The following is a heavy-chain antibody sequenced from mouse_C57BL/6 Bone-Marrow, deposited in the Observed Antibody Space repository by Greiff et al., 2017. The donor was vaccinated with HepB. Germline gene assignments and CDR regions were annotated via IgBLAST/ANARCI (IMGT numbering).Heavy chain of an antibody. CDR3: ATRDYCSSSWFAY. CDR2: ISDGGSYT. Sequence: DVKLVESGGGLVKPGGSLKLSCAASGFTFSSYAMSWVRQTPEKRLEWVATISDGGSYTYYPDNVKGRFTISRDNAKKNLYLQMSHLKSEDTAMYYCATRDYCSSSWFAYWGQGTLVTVSA. V-gene: IGHV5-4*03. CDR1: GFTFSSYA. D-gene: IGHD1-1*01. J-gene: IGHJ3*01.